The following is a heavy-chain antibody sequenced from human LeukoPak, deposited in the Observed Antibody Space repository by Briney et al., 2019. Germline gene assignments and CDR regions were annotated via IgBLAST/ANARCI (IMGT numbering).Heavy chain of an antibody. Sequence: SETLSLTCAVSGGSFSGYYWSWIRQPPGKGLEWIGEINHSGSTNYNPSLKSRVTISVDTSKNQFSLKLSSVTAADTAVYYCARGQGEFDSSGYYRYYYYMDVWGKGTTVTVSS. D-gene: IGHD3-22*01. CDR1: GGSFSGYY. J-gene: IGHJ6*03. CDR3: ARGQGEFDSSGYYRYYYYMDV. CDR2: INHSGST. V-gene: IGHV4-34*01.